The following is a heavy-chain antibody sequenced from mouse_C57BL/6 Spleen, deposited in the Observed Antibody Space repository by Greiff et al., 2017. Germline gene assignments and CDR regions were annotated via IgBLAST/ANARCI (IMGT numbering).Heavy chain of an antibody. CDR3: ARGRTTVVAMDD. V-gene: IGHV1-19*01. Sequence: EVQLQQSGPVLVKPGASVKMSCKASGYTFTDYYMNWVKQSHGKSLEWIGVINPYNGGTSYNQKFKGKATLTVDKSSSTAYMELNSLTSEDSAVYYCARGRTTVVAMDDWGQGTSVTVSS. CDR2: INPYNGGT. D-gene: IGHD1-1*01. CDR1: GYTFTDYY. J-gene: IGHJ4*01.